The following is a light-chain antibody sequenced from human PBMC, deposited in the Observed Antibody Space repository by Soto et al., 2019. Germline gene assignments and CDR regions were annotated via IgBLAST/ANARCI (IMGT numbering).Light chain of an antibody. V-gene: IGKV3-20*01. Sequence: EIVLTQSPGTLSLSPGERATLSCRASQSVSSNYLAWYQQKPGQAPRLLIYAASSRATGIQDRFSGSGSGTDFTLTISRLEPEDCAVYYCEQYGSSPWGFGQGTTVEI. J-gene: IGKJ1*01. CDR2: AAS. CDR1: QSVSSNY. CDR3: EQYGSSPWG.